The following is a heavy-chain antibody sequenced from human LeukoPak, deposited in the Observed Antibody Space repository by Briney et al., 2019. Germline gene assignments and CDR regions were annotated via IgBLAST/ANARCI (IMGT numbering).Heavy chain of an antibody. Sequence: ASVKVSCKVSGYTLTELSMHWVRQAPGKGLEWMGGFDPEDGETIYAQKFQGRVTMTEDTSTDTAYMELSSLRSEDTAVYYCATSYLTTHGAFDIWGQGTMATVSS. D-gene: IGHD4-11*01. CDR2: FDPEDGET. V-gene: IGHV1-24*01. J-gene: IGHJ3*02. CDR3: ATSYLTTHGAFDI. CDR1: GYTLTELS.